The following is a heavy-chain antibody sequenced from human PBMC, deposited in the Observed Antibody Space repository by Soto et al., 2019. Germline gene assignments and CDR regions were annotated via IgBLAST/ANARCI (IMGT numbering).Heavy chain of an antibody. CDR2: INAGNGNT. Sequence: ASVKVSCKASGYTFTSYAMHWVRQAPGERLEWMGWINAGNGNTKYSQKFQGRVTITRDTSASTAYMELSSLRSEDTAVYYCARSVVVPAAPDYWGQGTLVTVSS. J-gene: IGHJ4*02. CDR1: GYTFTSYA. D-gene: IGHD2-2*01. CDR3: ARSVVVPAAPDY. V-gene: IGHV1-3*01.